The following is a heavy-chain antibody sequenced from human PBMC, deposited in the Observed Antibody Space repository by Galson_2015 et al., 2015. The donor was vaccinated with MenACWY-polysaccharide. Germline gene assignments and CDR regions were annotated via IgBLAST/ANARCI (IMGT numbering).Heavy chain of an antibody. CDR1: GLTFSSNS. Sequence: SLRLSCAASGLTFSSNSMNWVRQAPGKGLEWVSYISSSSGTIYYADSVKGRFTISRDDAKNSLYLQMNSLRAEDTAVYYCASTSPNSFWGQGTRVIVSS. V-gene: IGHV3-48*01. D-gene: IGHD2-21*01. CDR3: ASTSPNSF. J-gene: IGHJ4*02. CDR2: ISSSSGTI.